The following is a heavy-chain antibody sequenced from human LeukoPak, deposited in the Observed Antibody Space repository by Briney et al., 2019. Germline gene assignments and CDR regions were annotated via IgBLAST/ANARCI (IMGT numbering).Heavy chain of an antibody. CDR3: TRVAAGYSVNYFDY. J-gene: IGHJ4*02. V-gene: IGHV3-30*03. D-gene: IGHD4-23*01. Sequence: GGSLRLSCAASGFTFSSYGMHWVRQAPGKGLEWVAVISYDGSNKYYADSVKGRFTISRDNSKNTLYLQMNSLRAEDTAVYYCTRVAAGYSVNYFDYWGQGTLVTVSS. CDR2: ISYDGSNK. CDR1: GFTFSSYG.